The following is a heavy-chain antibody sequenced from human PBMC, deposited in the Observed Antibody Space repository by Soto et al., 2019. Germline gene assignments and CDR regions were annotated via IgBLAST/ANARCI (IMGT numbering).Heavy chain of an antibody. CDR1: GFTFSNAW. V-gene: IGHV3-15*07. CDR2: IKSKTDGGTT. CDR3: TTEGGIVGATLFDY. Sequence: EVQLVESGGGLVKPGGSLRLSCAASGFTFSNAWMKWVRQAPGKGLEWVGRIKSKTDGGTTDYAAPVKGRFTISRDDSKNTLYLQMNSLKTEDTAVYYCTTEGGIVGATLFDYWGQGTLVTVSS. J-gene: IGHJ4*02. D-gene: IGHD1-26*01.